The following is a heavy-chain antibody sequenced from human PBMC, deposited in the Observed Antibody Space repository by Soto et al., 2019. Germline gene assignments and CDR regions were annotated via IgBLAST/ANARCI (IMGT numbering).Heavy chain of an antibody. CDR1: GGSISSGDYY. CDR2: IYYSGST. CDR3: ARDQVAGTLMVDY. Sequence: QVQLQESGPGLVKPSQTLSLTCTVSGGSISSGDYYWSWIRQPPGKGLEWIGYIYYSGSTYYNPSLKSRVTISVDTSKNQFSRKLSSVTAADTAVYYCARDQVAGTLMVDYWGQGTLVTVSS. D-gene: IGHD6-19*01. J-gene: IGHJ4*02. V-gene: IGHV4-30-4*01.